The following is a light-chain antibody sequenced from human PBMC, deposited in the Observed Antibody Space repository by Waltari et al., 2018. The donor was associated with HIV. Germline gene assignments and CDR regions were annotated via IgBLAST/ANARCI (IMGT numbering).Light chain of an antibody. V-gene: IGLV2-23*02. CDR2: EVT. J-gene: IGLJ2*01. Sequence: QSALTQPASVSGSPGQSITISCTGTFSDVGSYNLVSWYQKHPGEAPKIMIYEVTKRPSGVSSRLSGSKSGNTASLTISGLQADDEADYYCCSYAGSRIHVVFGGGTKLTVL. CDR3: CSYAGSRIHVV. CDR1: FSDVGSYNL.